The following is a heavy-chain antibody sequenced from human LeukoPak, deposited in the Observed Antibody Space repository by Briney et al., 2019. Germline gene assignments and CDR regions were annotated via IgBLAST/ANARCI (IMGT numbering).Heavy chain of an antibody. Sequence: GGSLRLSCAASGFTFSSYWMHWVRQAPGKGLVWVSHINSDGSSTSYADSVKGRFTISRDNAKNTLYLQMNSLRAEDTAVYYCAREAPMVGALYYYYYMDVWGKGTTVTVSS. J-gene: IGHJ6*03. CDR1: GFTFSSYW. D-gene: IGHD1-26*01. CDR2: INSDGSST. CDR3: AREAPMVGALYYYYYMDV. V-gene: IGHV3-74*01.